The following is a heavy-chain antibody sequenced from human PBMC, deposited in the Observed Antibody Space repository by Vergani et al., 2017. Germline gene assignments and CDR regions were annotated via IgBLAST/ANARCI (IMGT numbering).Heavy chain of an antibody. D-gene: IGHD3-22*01. CDR3: AGPQETSAYYYGGFDY. CDR2: ISSDGGST. V-gene: IGHV3-23*01. Sequence: EVQLLESGGGLVQPGGSLRLSCAASGFTFSTYAMTWVRQAPGKGLEWVSTISSDGGSTYYADSVKGRFTISRENSKNTLSLQMNSLTAEDTAIYYCAGPQETSAYYYGGFDYWGQGILVTVSS. J-gene: IGHJ4*02. CDR1: GFTFSTYA.